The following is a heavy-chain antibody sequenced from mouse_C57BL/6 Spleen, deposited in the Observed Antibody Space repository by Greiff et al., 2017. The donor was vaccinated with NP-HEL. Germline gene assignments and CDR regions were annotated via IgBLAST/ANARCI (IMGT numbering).Heavy chain of an antibody. Sequence: EVMLVESGGDLVKPGGSLKLSCAASGFTFSSYGMSWVRQTPDKRLEWVATISSGGSYTYYPDSVKGRFTISRDNAKNTLYLQMSSLKSDDTAMYYCARQDSSGYVMDYWGQGTSVTVSS. CDR2: ISSGGSYT. CDR3: ARQDSSGYVMDY. J-gene: IGHJ4*01. CDR1: GFTFSSYG. D-gene: IGHD3-2*02. V-gene: IGHV5-6*02.